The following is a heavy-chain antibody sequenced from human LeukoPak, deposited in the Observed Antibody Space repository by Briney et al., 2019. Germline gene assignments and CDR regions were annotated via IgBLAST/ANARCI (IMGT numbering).Heavy chain of an antibody. CDR2: IRYDGSNK. D-gene: IGHD4-17*01. V-gene: IGHV3-30*02. CDR3: AKGGHDYGDHFDY. CDR1: GFTFSSYG. Sequence: GGSLRLSCAASGFTFSSYGMHWVRQASGKGLEWVAFIRYDGSNKYYADSVKGRFTISRDNSKNTLYLQMNSLRAEDTAVYYCAKGGHDYGDHFDYWGQGTLVTVSS. J-gene: IGHJ4*02.